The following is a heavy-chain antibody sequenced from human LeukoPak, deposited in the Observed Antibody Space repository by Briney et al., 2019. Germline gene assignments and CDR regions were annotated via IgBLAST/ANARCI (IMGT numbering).Heavy chain of an antibody. CDR2: IYYSGST. Sequence: SETLSLTCTVSGGSISSSSYYWGWIRQPPGKGLEWIGSIYYSGSTYYNPSLKSRVTISVDTSKNQFSLKLSSVTAADTAVYYCARGLGYCSSTSCSELYNWFDPWGQATLVIVSS. D-gene: IGHD2-2*03. CDR3: ARGLGYCSSTSCSELYNWFDP. J-gene: IGHJ5*02. V-gene: IGHV4-39*07. CDR1: GGSISSSSYY.